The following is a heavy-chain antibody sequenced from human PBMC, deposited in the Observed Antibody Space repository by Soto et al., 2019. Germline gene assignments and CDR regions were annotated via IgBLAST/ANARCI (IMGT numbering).Heavy chain of an antibody. Sequence: QLQLQESGSGLVKPSQTLSLTCAVSGGSIFSSGYSWSWIRQPPGKGLEWIGDIHHAGSTYYNPFLRSRVTISLDVSKAQFSRQLTSGTAADTAVYCGARGRCRESHGGDWPDPWGQGTGVSVSS. V-gene: IGHV4-30-2*01. D-gene: IGHD3-10*01. CDR2: IHHAGST. CDR1: GGSIFSSGYS. CDR3: ARGRCRESHGGDWPDP. J-gene: IGHJ5*02.